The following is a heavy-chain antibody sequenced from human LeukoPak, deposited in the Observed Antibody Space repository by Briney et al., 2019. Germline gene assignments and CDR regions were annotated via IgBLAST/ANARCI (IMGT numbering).Heavy chain of an antibody. CDR2: IIPIFGTA. Sequence: SVKVSCKAPGGTFSSYAISWVRQAPGQGLEWMGGIIPIFGTANYAQKFQGRVTITADKSTSTAYMELSSLRSEDTAVYYCARGYCSSTSCSDAFDIWGQGTMVTVSS. CDR3: ARGYCSSTSCSDAFDI. D-gene: IGHD2-2*01. V-gene: IGHV1-69*06. CDR1: GGTFSSYA. J-gene: IGHJ3*02.